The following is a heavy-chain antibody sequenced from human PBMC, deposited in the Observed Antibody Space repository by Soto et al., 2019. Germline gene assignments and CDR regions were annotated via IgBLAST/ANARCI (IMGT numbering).Heavy chain of an antibody. J-gene: IGHJ4*02. CDR2: IIPIFGTA. CDR3: ARVDGYNPAVIDY. Sequence: QVQLVPSGAEVKKPGSSVKVSCQASGGTFSSYAISWVRQAPGQGLEWMGGIIPIFGTANYAQKFQGRVTITADESTSTAYMERSSLRSEDTAVYYCARVDGYNPAVIDYWGQGTLVTVSS. V-gene: IGHV1-69*12. CDR1: GGTFSSYA. D-gene: IGHD5-12*01.